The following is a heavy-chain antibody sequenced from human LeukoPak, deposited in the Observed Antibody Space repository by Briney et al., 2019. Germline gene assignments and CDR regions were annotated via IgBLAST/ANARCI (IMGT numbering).Heavy chain of an antibody. D-gene: IGHD3-22*01. Sequence: ASVKVSCRASGYTFTAYYIHLVRQAPGQGLEWMGWINPNNRGTNYAQKFQGRVTMTRDTSISTAYMELSRLRSDDTAVYYCARDQVSDDSSDYWPLDYWGQGTLVTVSS. J-gene: IGHJ4*02. V-gene: IGHV1-2*02. CDR2: INPNNRGT. CDR3: ARDQVSDDSSDYWPLDY. CDR1: GYTFTAYY.